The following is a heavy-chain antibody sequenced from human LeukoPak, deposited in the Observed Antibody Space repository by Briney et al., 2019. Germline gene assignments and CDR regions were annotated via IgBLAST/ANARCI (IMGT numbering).Heavy chain of an antibody. Sequence: SETLSLTCAVYGGSFSGYYWSWIRQPPGKGLEWIGEINHSGSTNYNPSLKSRVTISVDTSKNQFSLKLSSVTAADTAVYDCARGWSGYCTNGVCYVFDYWGQGTLVTVSS. CDR2: INHSGST. J-gene: IGHJ4*02. CDR1: GGSFSGYY. CDR3: ARGWSGYCTNGVCYVFDY. D-gene: IGHD2-8*01. V-gene: IGHV4-34*01.